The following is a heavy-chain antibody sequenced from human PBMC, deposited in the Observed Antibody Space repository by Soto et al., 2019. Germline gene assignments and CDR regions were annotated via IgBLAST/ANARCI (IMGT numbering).Heavy chain of an antibody. CDR2: IYYTGST. D-gene: IGHD6-19*01. CDR3: ARSDLTYNSAWYSY. V-gene: IGHV4-59*08. CDR1: GGSISNYY. J-gene: IGHJ4*02. Sequence: QLQLQESGPGLVKPSETLSLTCTVSGGSISNYYWSWLRQSPGKGLEWIGYIYYTGSTNYNPSLESRVTISVDTSKNQLSLKLSSVTAADTAVYYCARSDLTYNSAWYSYWGQGTLVTVSP.